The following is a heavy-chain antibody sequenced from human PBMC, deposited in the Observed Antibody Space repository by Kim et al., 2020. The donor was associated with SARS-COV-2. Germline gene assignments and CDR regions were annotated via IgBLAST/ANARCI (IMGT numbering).Heavy chain of an antibody. J-gene: IGHJ4*02. CDR1: GYSFTSYW. D-gene: IGHD3-9*01. CDR3: AITPQYYDILTGYYDPVDY. Sequence: GESLKISCKGSGYSFTSYWISWVRQMPGKGLEWMGRIDPSDSYTNYSPSFQGHVTISADKSISTAYLQWSSLKASDTAMYYCAITPQYYDILTGYYDPVDYWGQGTLVTVSS. V-gene: IGHV5-10-1*01. CDR2: IDPSDSYT.